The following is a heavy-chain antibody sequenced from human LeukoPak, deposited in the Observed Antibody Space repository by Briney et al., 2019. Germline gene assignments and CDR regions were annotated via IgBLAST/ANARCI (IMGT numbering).Heavy chain of an antibody. CDR2: IRYDGSNK. D-gene: IGHD3-22*01. J-gene: IGHJ4*02. CDR3: AKESESYDSSGSTFDY. V-gene: IGHV3-30*02. Sequence: SGGPLRLSCAASGFTFSSYGMHWVRQAPGKGLEWVAFIRYDGSNKYYADSVKGRFTISRDDSKNTLYLQMNSLRAEDTAVYYCAKESESYDSSGSTFDYWGQGTLVTVSS. CDR1: GFTFSSYG.